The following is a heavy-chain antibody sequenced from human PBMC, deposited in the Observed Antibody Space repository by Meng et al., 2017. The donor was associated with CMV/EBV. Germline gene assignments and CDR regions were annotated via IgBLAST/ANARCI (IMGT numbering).Heavy chain of an antibody. D-gene: IGHD2-15*01. J-gene: IGHJ6*01. CDR2: ISAYNGNT. Sequence: ASVKVSCKASGYTFTSYAISWVRQAPRQGLEWMGWISAYNGNTNYAQKLQGRVTMTTDTSTSTAYMELRSLRSDDTAVYYCARDCHLYQNYYGMDVWGQGTTVTVSS. CDR3: ARDCHLYQNYYGMDV. V-gene: IGHV1-18*01. CDR1: GYTFTSYA.